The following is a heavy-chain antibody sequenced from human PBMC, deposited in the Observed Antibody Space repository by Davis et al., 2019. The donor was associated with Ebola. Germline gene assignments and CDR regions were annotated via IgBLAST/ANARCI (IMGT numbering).Heavy chain of an antibody. V-gene: IGHV1-2*06. Sequence: AASVKVSCKASGYTFTGYYMHWVRQAPGQGLEWMGRINPNSGGTNYAQNFQGRVTMTRDTSTSTVYMELSSLRSEDTAVYYCAREEVVVVVVAATPGGYYYYGMDVWGQGTTVTVSS. J-gene: IGHJ6*02. CDR2: INPNSGGT. CDR1: GYTFTGYY. D-gene: IGHD2-15*01. CDR3: AREEVVVVVVAATPGGYYYYGMDV.